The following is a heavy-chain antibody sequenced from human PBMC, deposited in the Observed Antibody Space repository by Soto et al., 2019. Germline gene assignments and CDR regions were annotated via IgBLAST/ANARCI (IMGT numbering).Heavy chain of an antibody. CDR2: IYYTGST. D-gene: IGHD1-1*01. CDR1: DGSVSSGTDY. CDR3: ARDRSDDLNSYDAFDI. Sequence: PRETLYITCTVSDGSVSSGTDYWNGIRQPLGKGLVRIAFIYYTGSTKYNPSLKSRVTISVDMSQNQFSLRLDSVTAADTAVYYCARDRSDDLNSYDAFDICGQGTMVTVS. J-gene: IGHJ3*02. V-gene: IGHV4-61*01.